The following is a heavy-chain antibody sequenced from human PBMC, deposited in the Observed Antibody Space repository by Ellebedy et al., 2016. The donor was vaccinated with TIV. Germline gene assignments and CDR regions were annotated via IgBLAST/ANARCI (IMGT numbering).Heavy chain of an antibody. J-gene: IGHJ4*02. D-gene: IGHD4-23*01. Sequence: GESLKISCAASGFTITSYAMHWVRQGPVKGLEWVSIVSYDGGNKKYADSVKGRFTISRDRSKNTLYLQLNSLRAEDTAIYYCAKTVGGTNIILDYWGLGTQVIVSS. CDR3: AKTVGGTNIILDY. CDR2: VSYDGGNK. CDR1: GFTITSYA. V-gene: IGHV3-30*07.